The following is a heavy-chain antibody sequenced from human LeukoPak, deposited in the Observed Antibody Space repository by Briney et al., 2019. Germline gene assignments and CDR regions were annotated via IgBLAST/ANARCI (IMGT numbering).Heavy chain of an antibody. Sequence: GGSLRLSCVVSGFTFSSYWMSWVRQAPGKGLERVANIKKDGSEIYYVDSVKGRFTISRDNTKSSLYLQMNSLRAEDTAVYYCARGVGTDYWGQGTLVTVSS. J-gene: IGHJ4*02. CDR2: IKKDGSEI. D-gene: IGHD4-23*01. CDR3: ARGVGTDY. V-gene: IGHV3-7*03. CDR1: GFTFSSYW.